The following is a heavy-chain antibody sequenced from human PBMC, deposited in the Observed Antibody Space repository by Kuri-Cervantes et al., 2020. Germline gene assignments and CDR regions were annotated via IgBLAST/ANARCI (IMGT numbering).Heavy chain of an antibody. V-gene: IGHV3-7*01. CDR3: TKALGWYFDL. Sequence: GGSLRLSCAASGFTFSDYYMSWIRQAPGKGLEWVANIKQDGSEKYYVDSVKGRFTISRDNAKNSLFLQMNSLRAEDTAVYYCTKALGWYFDLWGRGTVVTVSS. CDR1: GFTFSDYY. CDR2: IKQDGSEK. J-gene: IGHJ2*01.